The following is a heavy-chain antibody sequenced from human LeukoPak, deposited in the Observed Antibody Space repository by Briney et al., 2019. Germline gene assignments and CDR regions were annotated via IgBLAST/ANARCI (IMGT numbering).Heavy chain of an antibody. CDR2: ISPNSDNI. J-gene: IGHJ4*02. CDR3: VRETGWLFDF. CDR1: GFSFRDRY. Sequence: KTGGSLRLSCAATGFSFRDRYMGWIRQAPGKGMEWVAYISPNSDNIHYADSVKGRFTISRDNAKNSLFLQVNSLRAEDTAVYYCVRETGWLFDFWGQGTLVIVSS. V-gene: IGHV3-11*04. D-gene: IGHD5-12*01.